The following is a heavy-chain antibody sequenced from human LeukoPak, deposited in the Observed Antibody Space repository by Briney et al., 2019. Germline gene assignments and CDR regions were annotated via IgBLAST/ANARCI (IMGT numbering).Heavy chain of an antibody. Sequence: GGSLRLSCAASGFTFSSYGMHWVRQAPGKGLEWVAVISSDGSNKYYADSVKGRFTISRDNAKNTLYLQMNSLRAEDTAVYYCISSSPSFDYWGQGTLVTVSS. CDR2: ISSDGSNK. J-gene: IGHJ4*02. CDR1: GFTFSSYG. CDR3: ISSSPSFDY. V-gene: IGHV3-30*03.